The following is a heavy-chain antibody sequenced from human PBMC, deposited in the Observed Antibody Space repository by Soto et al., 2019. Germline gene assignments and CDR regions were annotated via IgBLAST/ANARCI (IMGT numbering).Heavy chain of an antibody. J-gene: IGHJ4*02. CDR2: ISYDGSNK. Sequence: GGSLRLSCAASGFTFSSYGMHWVRQAPGKGLEWVAVISYDGSNKYYADSVKGRFTISRDNSKNTLYLQMNSLRAEDTAVYYCPRKDPIAAAGPFDYWGQGTLVTVSS. D-gene: IGHD6-13*01. CDR3: PRKDPIAAAGPFDY. CDR1: GFTFSSYG. V-gene: IGHV3-30*03.